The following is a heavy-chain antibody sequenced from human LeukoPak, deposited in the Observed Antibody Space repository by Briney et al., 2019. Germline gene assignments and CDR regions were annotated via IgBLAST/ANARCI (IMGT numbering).Heavy chain of an antibody. CDR3: AASRGSMRAFDI. CDR2: IRYDGSNK. D-gene: IGHD2-2*01. J-gene: IGHJ3*02. CDR1: GFTFSSYG. V-gene: IGHV3-30*02. Sequence: QPGGSLRLSCAASGFTFSSYGMHWVRQAPGKGLEWVTFIRYDGSNKYYADSVKGRFTISRDNSKNTLYLQMNSLRAEDTAVYYCAASRGSMRAFDIWGQGTMVTVSS.